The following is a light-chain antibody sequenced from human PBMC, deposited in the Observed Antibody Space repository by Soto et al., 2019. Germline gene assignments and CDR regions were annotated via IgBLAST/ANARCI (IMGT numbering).Light chain of an antibody. CDR2: ATF. J-gene: IGKJ2*01. V-gene: IGKV1-39*01. CDR1: QSISNY. CDR3: QQSYSTHLYT. Sequence: GDRVTISCRASQSISNYLNWYQQKPGKAPKLLIYATFSLQSGVPSRFSGSGSGTDFALTISSLQPEDFATYYCQQSYSTHLYTFGQGTRLEIK.